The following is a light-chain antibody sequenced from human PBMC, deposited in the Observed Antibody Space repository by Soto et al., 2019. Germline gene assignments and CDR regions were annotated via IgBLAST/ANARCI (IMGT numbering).Light chain of an antibody. V-gene: IGKV3-20*01. J-gene: IGKJ1*01. CDR1: QSVSNNY. CDR2: GAS. Sequence: EIVLTQSPGTLSLSPGEGATLSCRASQSVSNNYLAWYQQKPGQAPRLLIYGASNRATGIPDRFSGSGSGTDFTLTISRLEPEDIAVYYCQQYGSSGTFGQGTNVDI. CDR3: QQYGSSGT.